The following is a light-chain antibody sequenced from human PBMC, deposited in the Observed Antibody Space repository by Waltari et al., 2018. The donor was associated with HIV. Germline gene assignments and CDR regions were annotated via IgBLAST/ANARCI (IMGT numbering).Light chain of an antibody. Sequence: ILTQPPSPSRTPGQSPTIPCSGSESNIGGNYLHCYHHLSPTAPQLLMYRNDQRPSGVPDRFSGSKSGTSATLAISGLRSEDAGDYYCEVWDDNLRGPVFGGGTTLTVL. V-gene: IGLV1-47*01. J-gene: IGLJ2*01. CDR2: RND. CDR3: EVWDDNLRGPV. CDR1: ESNIGGNY.